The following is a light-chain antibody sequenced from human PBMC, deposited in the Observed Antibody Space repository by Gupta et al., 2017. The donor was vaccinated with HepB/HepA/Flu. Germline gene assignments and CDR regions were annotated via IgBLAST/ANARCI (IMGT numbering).Light chain of an antibody. V-gene: IGLV2-14*03. J-gene: IGLJ2*01. Sequence: SALTQPASVSGSPGQSITISCTGTSRDVGGYNSVYWYPQYPGHSPKLLIYDVTARPSGIPTRLAGSKAGNTASRPISGLQTEDEADDVGRSSTSTTTTEVFGGGTKLTVL. CDR1: SRDVGGYNS. CDR2: DVT. CDR3: RSSTSTTTTEV.